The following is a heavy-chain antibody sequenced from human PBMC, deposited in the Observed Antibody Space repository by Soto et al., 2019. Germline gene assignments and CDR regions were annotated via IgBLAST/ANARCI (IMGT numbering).Heavy chain of an antibody. CDR3: AKDGVAAGMGRYFDR. CDR1: GFTFRSYG. J-gene: IGHJ2*01. Sequence: QVQLVESGGGVVHPGRSLRLSCAASGFTFRSYGMHWVRQAPGKGLEWVAVISGDGSDKYYADSVKGRFTISRDNSKKTLHLQMSSLRAEDTAEYYCAKDGVAAGMGRYFDRWGRGTLVTVSS. CDR2: ISGDGSDK. V-gene: IGHV3-30*18. D-gene: IGHD6-13*01.